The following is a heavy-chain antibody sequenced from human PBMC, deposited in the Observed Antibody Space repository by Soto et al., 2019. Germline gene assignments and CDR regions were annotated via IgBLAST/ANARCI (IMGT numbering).Heavy chain of an antibody. Sequence: VQVSCKASGYTFSTYYMHWVRQAPGQGYEWMGIINPSGGSTTYAQKFQGRVTMTRDTSTTTVYMELSSLKSEDTAVYYCARYXXXXYYFDYWGQGTLVTVSS. CDR3: ARYXXXXYYFDY. D-gene: IGHD2-8*01. J-gene: IGHJ4*02. CDR2: INPSGGST. CDR1: GYTFSTYY. V-gene: IGHV1-46*01.